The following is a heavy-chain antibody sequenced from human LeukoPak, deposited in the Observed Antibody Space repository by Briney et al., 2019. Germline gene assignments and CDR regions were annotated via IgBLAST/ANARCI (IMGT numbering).Heavy chain of an antibody. Sequence: ASVEVSCKASGYTFTSYGISWVRQAPGQGLEWMGWISAYNGNTNYAQKLQGRVTMITDTSTSTAYMELRSLRSDDTAVYYCARVGIQLSQSKYYYYYYYMDVWGKGTTVTVSS. J-gene: IGHJ6*03. D-gene: IGHD5-18*01. V-gene: IGHV1-18*01. CDR2: ISAYNGNT. CDR3: ARVGIQLSQSKYYYYYYYMDV. CDR1: GYTFTSYG.